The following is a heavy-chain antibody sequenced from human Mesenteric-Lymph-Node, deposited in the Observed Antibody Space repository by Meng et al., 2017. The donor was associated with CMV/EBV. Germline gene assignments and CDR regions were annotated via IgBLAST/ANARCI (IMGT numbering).Heavy chain of an antibody. CDR1: GYTVTSYR. D-gene: IGHD1-1*01. CDR3: ARNHEHISTTGIVDS. CDR2: ISTYNGNT. Sequence: SGYTVTSYRISWLRQAPGQGLEWMGWISTYNGNTNEAQNFKGRVTMTTDTSTSTAFMVLRSMRSDDTAVYYCARNHEHISTTGIVDSWGQGTLVTVSS. J-gene: IGHJ5*01. V-gene: IGHV1-18*01.